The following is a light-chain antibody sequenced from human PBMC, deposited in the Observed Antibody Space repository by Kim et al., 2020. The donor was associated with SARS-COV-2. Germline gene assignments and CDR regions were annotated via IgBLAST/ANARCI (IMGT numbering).Light chain of an antibody. V-gene: IGLV6-57*03. CDR3: QTYDSVVGV. Sequence: GKTVTISCTRIRGSIASKYLQWYQQRPGGGPTTVIYGDDQRPSGVPDRFSGSIDSSSNSASVTISGLKAEGGASYFCQTYDSVVGVFGGGTQLAVL. CDR2: GDD. J-gene: IGLJ3*02. CDR1: RGSIASKY.